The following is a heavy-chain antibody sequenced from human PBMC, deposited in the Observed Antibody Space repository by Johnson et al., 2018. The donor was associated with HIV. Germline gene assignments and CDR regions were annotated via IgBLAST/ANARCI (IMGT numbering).Heavy chain of an antibody. D-gene: IGHD3-22*01. CDR2: ISYDGSNK. V-gene: IGHV3-30-3*01. CDR1: GFTFSSYA. CDR3: AREAHYYDSSGLKRGAFDI. J-gene: IGHJ3*02. Sequence: QVTLVESGGGVVQPGRSLSLSCPASGFTFSSYAMHWVRQAPGKGLEWVAVISYDGSNKYYAASVKGRFTISRDNSKNTLYLQMNSLRAEDTAVYYCAREAHYYDSSGLKRGAFDIWGQGTMVTVSS.